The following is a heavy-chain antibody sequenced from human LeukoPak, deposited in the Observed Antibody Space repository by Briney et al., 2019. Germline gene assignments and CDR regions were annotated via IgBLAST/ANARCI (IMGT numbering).Heavy chain of an antibody. CDR1: GVSISSGSYY. CDR2: IYYSVST. CDR3: ATPLDYDSSGYYKN. V-gene: IGHV4-39*01. Sequence: PSETLSLTCTLSGVSISSGSYYWGWIPPPPGKGVGWIGRIYYSVSTYYNPSLKSRVTISVDTSKNQFSLKLSSVTAADTAVYYCATPLDYDSSGYYKNWGQGTLVTVSS. J-gene: IGHJ4*02. D-gene: IGHD3-22*01.